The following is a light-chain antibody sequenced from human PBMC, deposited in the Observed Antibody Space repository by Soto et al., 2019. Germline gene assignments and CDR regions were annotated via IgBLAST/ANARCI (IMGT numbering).Light chain of an antibody. CDR3: QQSYSTPYT. J-gene: IGKJ2*01. Sequence: DLQMTQSPSSLSASVGDRVTITCRASQSISSYLNWYQQKPGKAPKLLIYAAYSLQSGVPSRFSGSGSRTDFTLTISSLQPEDFATYYCQQSYSTPYTFGQGTKLEIK. CDR2: AAY. CDR1: QSISSY. V-gene: IGKV1-39*01.